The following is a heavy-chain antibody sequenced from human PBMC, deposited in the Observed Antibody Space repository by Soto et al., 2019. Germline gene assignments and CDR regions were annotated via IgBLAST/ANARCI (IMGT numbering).Heavy chain of an antibody. Sequence: TLSLTCTVSGGSISSGCYYWSWVRQHPGKGLEWIGYIYDSGSTYYNPSLKSRVTISIDTSKNQFSLKLTSVTAADTAVYYCASQATGWYPDYWGQGTLVTVS. V-gene: IGHV4-31*03. CDR1: GGSISSGCYY. J-gene: IGHJ4*02. CDR3: ASQATGWYPDY. D-gene: IGHD6-19*01. CDR2: IYDSGST.